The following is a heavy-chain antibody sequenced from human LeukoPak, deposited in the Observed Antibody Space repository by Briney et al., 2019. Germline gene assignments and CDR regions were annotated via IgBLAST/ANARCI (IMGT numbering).Heavy chain of an antibody. V-gene: IGHV3-53*01. CDR2: VYSGGTT. Sequence: GGSLRLSCAASGFTVSSKHMTWVRQAPGKGLEWVSVVYSGGTTYYADSVKGRFTISRDNSKNTLYLQMNSLRAEDTAVYFCARDVGSLNNYWGLGTLVTVSS. J-gene: IGHJ4*02. CDR1: GFTVSSKH. D-gene: IGHD6-25*01. CDR3: ARDVGSLNNY.